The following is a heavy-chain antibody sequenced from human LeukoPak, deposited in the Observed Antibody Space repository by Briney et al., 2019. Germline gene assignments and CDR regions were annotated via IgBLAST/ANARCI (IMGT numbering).Heavy chain of an antibody. CDR2: IIPIFGTA. Sequence: SVKVSCKASGYTFTSYGISWVRQAPGQGLEWMGGIIPIFGTANYAQKFQGRVTITADESTSTAYMELSSLRSEDTAVYYCARALSYYGSGSQPFDYWGQGTLVTVSS. J-gene: IGHJ4*02. CDR3: ARALSYYGSGSQPFDY. D-gene: IGHD3-10*01. V-gene: IGHV1-69*13. CDR1: GYTFTSYG.